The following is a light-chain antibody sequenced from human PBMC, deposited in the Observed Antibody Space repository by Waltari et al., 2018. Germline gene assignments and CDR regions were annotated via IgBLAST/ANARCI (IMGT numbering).Light chain of an antibody. J-gene: IGKJ1*01. V-gene: IGKV3-20*01. CDR1: QSISRY. CDR2: GAS. Sequence: LTQSPGTLSLSPGEIATPSCRASQSISRYLAGYQQNPGQAPRLLIYGASTRATGIPERCSGSGSGTDFSLTISGLEPEDSAVYYCQHHFRLPATFGQGTKVEIK. CDR3: QHHFRLPAT.